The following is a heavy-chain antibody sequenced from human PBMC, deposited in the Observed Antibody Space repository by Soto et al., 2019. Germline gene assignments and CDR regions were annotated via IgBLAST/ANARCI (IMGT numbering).Heavy chain of an antibody. CDR1: GYTFSTYG. Sequence: ASVKVSCKASGYTFSTYGMHWVRQAPGQSLEWMGWLNGGTGQTRYSQRFQDRVIITRDTAASTGYMELRSLRSEDTDVYYCARGKGMEENYFYYGMDIWGQGTTVTVSS. D-gene: IGHD3-10*01. V-gene: IGHV1-3*01. J-gene: IGHJ6*02. CDR2: LNGGTGQT. CDR3: ARGKGMEENYFYYGMDI.